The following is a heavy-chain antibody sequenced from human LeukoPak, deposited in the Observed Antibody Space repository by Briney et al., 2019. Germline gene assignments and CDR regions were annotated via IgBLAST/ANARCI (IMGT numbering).Heavy chain of an antibody. J-gene: IGHJ4*02. CDR1: GGSISSYY. D-gene: IGHD6-19*01. CDR2: IYYSGST. CDR3: AREDSSGWYGG. V-gene: IGHV4-59*12. Sequence: ASETLSLTCTVSGGSISSYYWSWIRQPPGKGLEWIGYIYYSGSTYYNPSLKSRVTISVDTSKNQFSLKLSSVTAADTAVYYCAREDSSGWYGGWGQGTLVTVSS.